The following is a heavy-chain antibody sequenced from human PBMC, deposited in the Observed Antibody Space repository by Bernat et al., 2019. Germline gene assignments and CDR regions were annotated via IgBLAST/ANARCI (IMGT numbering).Heavy chain of an antibody. V-gene: IGHV4-39*01. Sequence: QVQLQESGPGLVKPSETLSLTCDVSGGSISSSSYYWGWIRQPPGKGLEWIGSIYYSGSTYYNPSLKSRVTISVDTSKNQFSLKLSSVTAADTAVYYCARRDTIFGVVTLKNWGQGTLVTVSS. CDR2: IYYSGST. D-gene: IGHD3-3*01. J-gene: IGHJ4*02. CDR1: GGSISSSSYY. CDR3: ARRDTIFGVVTLKN.